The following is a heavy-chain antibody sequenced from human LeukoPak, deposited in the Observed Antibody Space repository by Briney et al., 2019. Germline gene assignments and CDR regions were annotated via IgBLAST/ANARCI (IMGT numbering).Heavy chain of an antibody. CDR3: ARGRGDGDYVEYFQH. J-gene: IGHJ1*01. D-gene: IGHD4-17*01. CDR2: IIPIFGTA. Sequence: SVTVSCKASGGTFSSYAISWVRQAPGQGLEWMGGIIPIFGTANYAQKFQGRVTITADKSTSTAYMELSSLRSEDTAVYYCARGRGDGDYVEYFQHWGQGTLVTVSS. CDR1: GGTFSSYA. V-gene: IGHV1-69*06.